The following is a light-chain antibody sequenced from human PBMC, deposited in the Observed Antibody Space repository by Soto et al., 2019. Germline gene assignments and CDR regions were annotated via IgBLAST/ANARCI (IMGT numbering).Light chain of an antibody. V-gene: IGLV1-47*01. CDR1: SSNIGSHS. CDR3: EAWDNSVSGWV. CDR2: RSN. J-gene: IGLJ3*02. Sequence: QSVLTQPPSASGTPGQRVTISCSGSSSNIGSHSVYWFQQLPGTAPKVLIYRSNQRPSGVPDRLSGSQSGTSASLAISGLRSEDEADYYCEAWDNSVSGWVFGGGTKVTVL.